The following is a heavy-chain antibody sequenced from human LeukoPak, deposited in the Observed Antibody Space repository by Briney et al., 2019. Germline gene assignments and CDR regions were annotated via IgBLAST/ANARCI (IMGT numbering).Heavy chain of an antibody. CDR1: GGSISSYY. V-gene: IGHV4-59*01. D-gene: IGHD6-13*01. J-gene: IGHJ4*02. CDR3: ARAPYSSSWYYFDY. Sequence: PSETLSLTCTVSGGSISSYYWSWIRQPPGKGLEWIGYIYYSGSTNYNPSLKSRVTISVDTSKNQFSLKLSSVTAADTAVYYCARAPYSSSWYYFDYWGQGTLVTVSS. CDR2: IYYSGST.